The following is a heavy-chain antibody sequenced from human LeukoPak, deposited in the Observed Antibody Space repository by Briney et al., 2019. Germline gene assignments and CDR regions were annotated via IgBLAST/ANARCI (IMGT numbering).Heavy chain of an antibody. CDR2: ISGSGGST. Sequence: GGSLRLSCAASGFTFSSYAMSWVRQAPGKGLEWVSAISGSGGSTYYADSVKGRFTTSRDNSKNTLYLQMNSLRAEDTAVYYCAKDYYDSSGYIFQHWGQGTLVTVSS. J-gene: IGHJ1*01. D-gene: IGHD3-22*01. CDR1: GFTFSSYA. V-gene: IGHV3-23*01. CDR3: AKDYYDSSGYIFQH.